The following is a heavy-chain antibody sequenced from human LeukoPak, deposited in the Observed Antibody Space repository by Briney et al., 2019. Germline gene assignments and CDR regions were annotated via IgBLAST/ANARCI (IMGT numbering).Heavy chain of an antibody. CDR3: ARGVTRGYSYGWSWFDP. Sequence: ASVKVSCKASGYTFTGYYMHWVRQAPGQGLEWMGWINPNSGGTNYAQKFQGRVTMTRDTSISTPYMELSRLRSDDTAVYYCARGVTRGYSYGWSWFDPWGQGTLVTVSS. V-gene: IGHV1-2*02. J-gene: IGHJ5*02. CDR2: INPNSGGT. D-gene: IGHD5-18*01. CDR1: GYTFTGYY.